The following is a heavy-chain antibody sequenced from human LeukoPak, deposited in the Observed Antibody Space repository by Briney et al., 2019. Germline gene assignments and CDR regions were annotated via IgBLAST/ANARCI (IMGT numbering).Heavy chain of an antibody. Sequence: SETLSLTCTVSSGSISSYYWSWIRQPAGKGLEWIGRIYTSGSTNYNPSLKSRVTMSADTSKNQFSLKLSSVTAADTAVYYCARATTAAGNFDYWGQGTLVTVSS. CDR1: SGSISSYY. J-gene: IGHJ4*02. CDR2: IYTSGST. V-gene: IGHV4-4*07. CDR3: ARATTAAGNFDY. D-gene: IGHD6-13*01.